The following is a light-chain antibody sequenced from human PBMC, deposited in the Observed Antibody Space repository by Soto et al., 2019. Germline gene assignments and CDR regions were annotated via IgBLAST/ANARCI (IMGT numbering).Light chain of an antibody. J-gene: IGKJ4*01. CDR1: QTISKY. CDR2: NAS. V-gene: IGKV3-11*01. Sequence: EIVVTQSPAALSLPPGERATIFCKTSQTISKYLVWYQQKPGKAPRLLINNASTRATGITDSFNGSGSGTDFNLTINSLEPEDFAVYYCQKRINWRVTFGGGTKVDIK. CDR3: QKRINWRVT.